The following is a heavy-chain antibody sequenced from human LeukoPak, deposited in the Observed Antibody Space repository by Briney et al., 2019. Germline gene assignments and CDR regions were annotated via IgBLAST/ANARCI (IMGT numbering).Heavy chain of an antibody. V-gene: IGHV3-7*03. D-gene: IGHD1-26*01. J-gene: IGHJ4*02. CDR2: IKQDGSEK. CDR1: GFTFSSYW. Sequence: PGGSLRLSCAVSGFTFSSYWMSWVRQAPGKGLEWVANIKQDGSEKYYVDSVKGRFTISRDNAKNSLYLQMNSLRAEDTAVYYCAKGFYSGSYPTLFDYWGRGTLVTVSS. CDR3: AKGFYSGSYPTLFDY.